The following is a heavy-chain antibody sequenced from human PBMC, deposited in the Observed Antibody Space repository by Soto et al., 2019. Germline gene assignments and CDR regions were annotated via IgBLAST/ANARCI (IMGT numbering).Heavy chain of an antibody. V-gene: IGHV2-5*02. Sequence: ESGPTLVNPTQTLTLTCTFSGFSLSTNGVGVGWIRQPPGKALEWLAFIYWDDDKRYSPSLKSRLTITKDTTKNQVVLIMTNMDPVDTGTYYCAHSRRSQHIYYYYYYGMDVWGQGTAVTVSS. CDR3: AHSRRSQHIYYYYYYGMDV. D-gene: IGHD2-21*01. CDR2: IYWDDDK. J-gene: IGHJ6*02. CDR1: GFSLSTNGVG.